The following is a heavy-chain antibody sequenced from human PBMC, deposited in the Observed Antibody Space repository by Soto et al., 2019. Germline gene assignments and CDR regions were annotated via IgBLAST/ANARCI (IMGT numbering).Heavy chain of an antibody. V-gene: IGHV4-30-2*01. CDR3: ARGPPFCR. Sequence: SETLSLTCAVSGGTIRSGGYSWCWIRQPPGKGLEWIGYIYHSGSTYYNPSLKSRVTISVDRSKNQFSLKLSSVTAADTAVYYCARGPPFCRWGQGTLVTVSS. J-gene: IGHJ4*02. D-gene: IGHD3-3*01. CDR1: GGTIRSGGYS. CDR2: IYHSGST.